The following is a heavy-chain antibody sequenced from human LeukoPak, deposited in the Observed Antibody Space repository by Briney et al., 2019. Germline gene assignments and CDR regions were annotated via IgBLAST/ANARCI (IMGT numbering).Heavy chain of an antibody. CDR2: IKSKTDGGTT. Sequence: GGSLRLSCAASGFTFSSYEMNWVRQAPGKGLEWVGRIKSKTDGGTTDYAAPVKGRFTISRDDSKNTLYLQMNSLKTEDTAVYYCTTATYDILTGRDDAFDIWGQGTMVTVSS. V-gene: IGHV3-15*01. J-gene: IGHJ3*02. CDR3: TTATYDILTGRDDAFDI. D-gene: IGHD3-9*01. CDR1: GFTFSSYE.